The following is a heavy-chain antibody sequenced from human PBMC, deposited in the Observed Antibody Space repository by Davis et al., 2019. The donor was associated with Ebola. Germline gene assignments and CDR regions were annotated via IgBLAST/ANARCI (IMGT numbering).Heavy chain of an antibody. CDR3: AKDRYYDSSGYYCY. V-gene: IGHV3-23*01. CDR1: GFTFSSYA. Sequence: GESLKISCAASGFTFSSYAMSWVRQAPGRGLEWVSAISGSGGSTYYADSVKGRFTIPRDNSKNTLYLQMNSLRAEDTAVYYCAKDRYYDSSGYYCYWGQGTLVTVSS. D-gene: IGHD3-22*01. J-gene: IGHJ4*02. CDR2: ISGSGGST.